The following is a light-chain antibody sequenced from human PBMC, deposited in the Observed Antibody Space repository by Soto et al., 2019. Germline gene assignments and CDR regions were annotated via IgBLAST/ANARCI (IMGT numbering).Light chain of an antibody. V-gene: IGKV3-20*01. CDR1: QSVSISH. CDR2: GAS. J-gene: IGKJ2*01. Sequence: EIVLTQSPGTLSLSPGERATLSCRASQSVSISHLAWYQQKPGQAPRLLIYGASIRATGIPDRFSGSGSGTDFALTISTLEPEDFAVYYCQQYGSTPRVTFGQGTKLEIK. CDR3: QQYGSTPRVT.